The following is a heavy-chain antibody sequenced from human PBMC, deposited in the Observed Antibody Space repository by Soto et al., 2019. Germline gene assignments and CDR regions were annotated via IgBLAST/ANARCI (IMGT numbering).Heavy chain of an antibody. J-gene: IGHJ6*02. Sequence: GASVKVSCKASGYTFTSYGISWVRQAPGQGLEWMGWISAYNGNTNYAQKLQGRVTMNTETSTSTAYMELRSLRSDDTAVYYCARFRRITIFGVGSEDYYYYGMDVWGQGTTVTVSS. D-gene: IGHD3-3*01. CDR3: ARFRRITIFGVGSEDYYYYGMDV. CDR2: ISAYNGNT. V-gene: IGHV1-18*04. CDR1: GYTFTSYG.